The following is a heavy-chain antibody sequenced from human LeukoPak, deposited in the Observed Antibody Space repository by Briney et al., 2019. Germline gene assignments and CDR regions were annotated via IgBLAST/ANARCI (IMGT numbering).Heavy chain of an antibody. CDR3: ARGYEDYDFWSGFLRMDYMDV. J-gene: IGHJ4*02. CDR2: ISAYNGNT. CDR1: GYTFTSFG. D-gene: IGHD3-3*01. V-gene: IGHV1-18*01. Sequence: ASVKVSCKASGYTFTSFGISWVRRAPGPGLEWMGWISAYNGNTNNAQKLQGSVTMTTDTSTSTAYMELRSLRSDDTAVYYCARGYEDYDFWSGFLRMDYMDVWGQGTLVTVSS.